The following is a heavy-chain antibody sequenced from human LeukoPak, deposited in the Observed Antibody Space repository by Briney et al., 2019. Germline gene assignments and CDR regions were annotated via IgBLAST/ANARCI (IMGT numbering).Heavy chain of an antibody. CDR3: ARDRYDTFFDY. J-gene: IGHJ4*02. V-gene: IGHV4-4*07. CDR1: GGSVSSYY. Sequence: SETLSLTCTVSGGSVSSYYWSWIRQPAGKGLEWIGRTYSSGTTNNNPSLNNRVTMSLDTSKNQFSLKLSSVTAADTAVYYCARDRYDTFFDYWGQGTLVTVSS. CDR2: TYSSGTT. D-gene: IGHD3-22*01.